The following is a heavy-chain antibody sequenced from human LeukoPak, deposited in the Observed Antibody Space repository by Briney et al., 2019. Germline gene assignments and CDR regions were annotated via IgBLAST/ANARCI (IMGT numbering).Heavy chain of an antibody. J-gene: IGHJ6*03. V-gene: IGHV4-61*05. CDR2: IYYSGST. Sequence: SETLSLTCTVSGGSISSSSYYWGWIRQPPGKGLEWIGYIYYSGSTNYNPSLKSRVTISVDTSKNQFSLKLSSVTAADTAVYYCASGYSSSWYGYYYYYMDVWGKGTTVTVSS. CDR3: ASGYSSSWYGYYYYYMDV. D-gene: IGHD6-13*01. CDR1: GGSISSSSYY.